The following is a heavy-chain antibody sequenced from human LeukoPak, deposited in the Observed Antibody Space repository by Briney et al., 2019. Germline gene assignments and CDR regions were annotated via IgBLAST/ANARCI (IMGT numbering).Heavy chain of an antibody. CDR1: GGTFSSYA. CDR3: ASSSRIQLWLPTYYYYYMDV. CDR2: IIPILGIA. J-gene: IGHJ6*03. D-gene: IGHD5-18*01. Sequence: ASVKVSCKASGGTFSSYAISWVRQAPGQGLEWMGRIIPILGIANYAQKLQGRVTITADKSTSTAYMELSSLRSEDTAVYYCASSSRIQLWLPTYYYYYMDVWGKGTTVTVSS. V-gene: IGHV1-69*04.